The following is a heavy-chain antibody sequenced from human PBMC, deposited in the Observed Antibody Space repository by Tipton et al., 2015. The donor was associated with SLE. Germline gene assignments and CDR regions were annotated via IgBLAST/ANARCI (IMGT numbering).Heavy chain of an antibody. CDR2: INHSGST. CDR1: GGSFSGYY. V-gene: IGHV4-34*01. D-gene: IGHD3-3*01. J-gene: IGHJ4*02. Sequence: TLSLTCAVYGGSFSGYYWSWIRQTPGKGLEWIGEINHSGSTNYNPSLTSRVTISVDTSKNQFSLKLSSVTAADTAVYYCARSPRGGGYYPYYFDYWGQGTLVTVSS. CDR3: ARSPRGGGYYPYYFDY.